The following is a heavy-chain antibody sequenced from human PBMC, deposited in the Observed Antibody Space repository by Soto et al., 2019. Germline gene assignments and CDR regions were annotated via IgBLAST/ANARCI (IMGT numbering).Heavy chain of an antibody. CDR3: ARDRYSSSWQNWFDP. CDR1: GGSISSYY. CDR2: IYYSGST. Sequence: PSETLSLTCTVAGGSISSYYWSWIRQPPGKGLEWIGYIYYSGSTNYNPSLKSRVTIPVDTSKNQFSLKLSSVTAADTAVYYCARDRYSSSWQNWFDPWGQGTLVTVSS. V-gene: IGHV4-59*01. J-gene: IGHJ5*02. D-gene: IGHD6-13*01.